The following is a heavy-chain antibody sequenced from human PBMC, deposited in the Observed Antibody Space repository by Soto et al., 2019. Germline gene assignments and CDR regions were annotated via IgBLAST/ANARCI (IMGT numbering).Heavy chain of an antibody. J-gene: IGHJ4*02. Sequence: EVQLVESGGGLVKPGGSLRLSCAASGFTFSSYSMSWVRQAPGKGLEWVANIKQDGSDKYYVDSVKGRFTISRDNAKNSLDLHMNSLRAEDTAVYYCASAPWHTLGYWGQGTLVTVSS. D-gene: IGHD2-2*02. CDR2: IKQDGSDK. CDR3: ASAPWHTLGY. CDR1: GFTFSSYS. V-gene: IGHV3-7*03.